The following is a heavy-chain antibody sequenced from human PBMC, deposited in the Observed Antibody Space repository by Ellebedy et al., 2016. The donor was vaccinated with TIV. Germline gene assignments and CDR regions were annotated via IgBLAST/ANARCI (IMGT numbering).Heavy chain of an antibody. Sequence: GESLKISCAAPGLTFSNFYMGWVRQAPGKGLEWVANIKQDGSEKHYVDSVKGRFTISRDNAKNSLYLQMNSLRPEDTAVYYCAREYSIHWFRMYYFDSWGQGTLVTVSS. CDR2: IKQDGSEK. D-gene: IGHD6-13*01. CDR1: GLTFSNFY. V-gene: IGHV3-7*01. J-gene: IGHJ4*02. CDR3: AREYSIHWFRMYYFDS.